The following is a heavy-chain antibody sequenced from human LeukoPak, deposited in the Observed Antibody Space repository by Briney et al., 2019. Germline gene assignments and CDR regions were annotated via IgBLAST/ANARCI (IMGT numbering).Heavy chain of an antibody. V-gene: IGHV1-69*05. CDR2: IIPIFGTA. D-gene: IGHD2-2*01. CDR3: ARRLGYCSSTSCHGAPHAFDI. CDR1: GGTFSSYA. Sequence: GASVKVSCKASGGTFSSYAMSWVRQAPGQGLEWMGGIIPIFGTANYAQKFQGRVTITTDESTSTAYMELSSLRSEGTAVYYCARRLGYCSSTSCHGAPHAFDIWGQGTMVTVSS. J-gene: IGHJ3*02.